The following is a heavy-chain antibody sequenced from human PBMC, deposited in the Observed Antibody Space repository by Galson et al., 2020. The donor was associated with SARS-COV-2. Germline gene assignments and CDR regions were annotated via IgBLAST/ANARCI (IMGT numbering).Heavy chain of an antibody. D-gene: IGHD3-10*01. J-gene: IGHJ1*01. V-gene: IGHV4-30-2*01. Sequence: ETSETLSLTCAVSGVSVSSGGYSWSWIRQPPGQGLEWPGFIFPNGSAIYNPSLNNRLSISVDGSNNQFSLRLTSLTAADTAVYFCARGLGTNYDSLPFNFWGQGTLVTDSS. CDR3: ARGLGTNYDSLPFNF. CDR2: IFPNGSA. CDR1: GVSVSSGGYS.